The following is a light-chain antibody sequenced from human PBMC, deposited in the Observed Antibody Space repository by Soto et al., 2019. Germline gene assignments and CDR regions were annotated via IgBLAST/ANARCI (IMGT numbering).Light chain of an antibody. CDR1: SSDVGGYNY. J-gene: IGLJ3*02. CDR2: EVN. CDR3: ISYTSSSTWV. Sequence: QSALTQPPSASGSPGQSVAISCTGTSSDVGGYNYVSWYQQHPGKAPKLMIYEVNKRPSGVPDRFSGSRSGNTASLTISGLQAEDESDYYCISYTSSSTWVFGGGTKLTVL. V-gene: IGLV2-8*01.